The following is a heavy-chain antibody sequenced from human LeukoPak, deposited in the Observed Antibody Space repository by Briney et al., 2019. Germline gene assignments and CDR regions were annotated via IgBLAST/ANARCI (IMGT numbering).Heavy chain of an antibody. CDR3: ADLGPGSMATSPGFDY. CDR2: ISISGNMI. CDR1: GFTFSSYS. D-gene: IGHD5-24*01. Sequence: AGGSLRLSCAASGFTFSSYSMNWVRQAPGKGLEWVSYISISGNMIYNADSVKGRFTISRDNAKNSLYLQMNSLRAEDTALYYCADLGPGSMATSPGFDYWGQGTLVTVSS. J-gene: IGHJ4*02. V-gene: IGHV3-48*04.